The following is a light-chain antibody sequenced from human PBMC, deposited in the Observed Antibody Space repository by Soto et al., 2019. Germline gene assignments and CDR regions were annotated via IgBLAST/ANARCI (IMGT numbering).Light chain of an antibody. CDR2: GAS. V-gene: IGKV3-20*01. CDR3: QQYGSSPL. Sequence: VMTQSPATLSVSPGERATLSCRASQSLRSSLAWYQQKPGQAPRLLIYGASTRATGIPARFSGSGSGTDFTLTISRLEPEDFAVYYCQQYGSSPLFGQGTRLEIK. J-gene: IGKJ5*01. CDR1: QSLRSS.